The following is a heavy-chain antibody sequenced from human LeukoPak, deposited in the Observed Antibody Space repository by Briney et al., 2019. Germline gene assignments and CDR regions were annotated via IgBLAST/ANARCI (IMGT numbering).Heavy chain of an antibody. V-gene: IGHV1-2*02. D-gene: IGHD3-16*01. CDR1: GYTVTSYD. Sequence: GTSVKLSCKASGYTVTSYDMHWVRRAAGQGLEGMCWSKTNSGGTNYAQKFQGRVTMTRDKSTSTAYMELSRLRSDDTAVYYCARDSPPSTPVPWGWGQGTLVTVSS. CDR3: ARDSPPSTPVPWG. CDR2: SKTNSGGT. J-gene: IGHJ4*02.